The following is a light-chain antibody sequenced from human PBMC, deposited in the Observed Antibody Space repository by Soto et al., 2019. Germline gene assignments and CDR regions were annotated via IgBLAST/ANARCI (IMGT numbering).Light chain of an antibody. CDR1: SSNIGSNP. CDR3: ATWDDSLNRWV. J-gene: IGLJ3*02. CDR2: SNN. Sequence: QLVLTQPPSTSGTPGQRVTISCSGSSSNIGSNPVNWYQQLPRTAPKLLIYSNNKWPSGVSGRFSGSKSGTSASLAISGLQSDDEADYYCATWDDSLNRWVFGGGTQLTVL. V-gene: IGLV1-44*01.